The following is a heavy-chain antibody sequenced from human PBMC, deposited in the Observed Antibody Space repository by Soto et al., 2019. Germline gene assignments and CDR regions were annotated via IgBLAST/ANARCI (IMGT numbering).Heavy chain of an antibody. CDR2: IYYSGST. CDR1: GGSVSSGSYY. V-gene: IGHV4-61*01. CDR3: ARYRYYDSSGYSRGTIDY. J-gene: IGHJ4*02. D-gene: IGHD3-22*01. Sequence: SETLSLTCTVSGGSVSSGSYYWSWIRQPPGKGLEWIGYIYYSGSTNYNPSLKSRVTISVDTSKNQFSLKLSSVTAADTAVYYCARYRYYDSSGYSRGTIDYWGQGTLVTVSS.